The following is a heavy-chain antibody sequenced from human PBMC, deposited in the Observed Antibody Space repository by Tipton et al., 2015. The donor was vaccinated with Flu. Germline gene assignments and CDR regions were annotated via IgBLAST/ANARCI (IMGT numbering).Heavy chain of an antibody. J-gene: IGHJ4*02. CDR1: GGSISNYY. D-gene: IGHD3-3*01. Sequence: TLSLTCTVSGGSISNYYWSWIRQPPGKGLEWIGYIYYSGSTNYNPSLKSRVTISVDTSKNQFSLKLSSVTAADTAVYYCASHVTIFGVVFRDWGQGTLVTVSS. CDR3: ASHVTIFGVVFRD. V-gene: IGHV4-59*08. CDR2: IYYSGST.